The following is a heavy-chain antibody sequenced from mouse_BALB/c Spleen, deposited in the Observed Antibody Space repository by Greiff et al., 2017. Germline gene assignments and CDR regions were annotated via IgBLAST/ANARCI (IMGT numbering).Heavy chain of an antibody. CDR1: GYTFTSYW. J-gene: IGHJ2*01. V-gene: IGHV1-7*01. CDR3: ARWYTTARYYFDY. Sequence: QVQLKESGAELAKPGASVKMSCKASGYTFTSYWMHWVKQRPGQGLEWIGYINPSTGYTEYNQKFKDKATLTADKSSSTAYMQLSSLTSEDSAVYYCARWYTTARYYFDYWGQGTTLTVSS. CDR2: INPSTGYT. D-gene: IGHD1-2*01.